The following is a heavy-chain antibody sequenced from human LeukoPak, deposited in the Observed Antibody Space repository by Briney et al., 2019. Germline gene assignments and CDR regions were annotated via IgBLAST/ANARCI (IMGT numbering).Heavy chain of an antibody. V-gene: IGHV3-74*01. CDR2: INGDGRNI. CDR3: TRDLMDYDVSTGLHHYYMDV. J-gene: IGHJ6*02. D-gene: IGHD3-9*01. CDR1: GFTFSSYW. Sequence: GGSLRLSCVASGFTFSSYWMHWVRKDPRKGLVWVSRINGDGRNINYADSVRGRFTISRDNAKNTLYLQMNTLRVEDTAVYYCTRDLMDYDVSTGLHHYYMDVWGQGTTVTVSS.